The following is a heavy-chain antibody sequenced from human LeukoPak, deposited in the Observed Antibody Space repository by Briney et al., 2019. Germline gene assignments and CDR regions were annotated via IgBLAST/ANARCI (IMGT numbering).Heavy chain of an antibody. CDR2: INCSGST. Sequence: PSETLSLTCTVSGGSISSYYWSWIRQPPGKGLEWIGYINCSGSTNYNPSLKSRVTISVDTSKNQFSLKLSSVTAADTAVYYCAGTYTYYYYYYMHVWGKGATVTISS. CDR1: GGSISSYY. D-gene: IGHD4-11*01. V-gene: IGHV4-59*01. J-gene: IGHJ6*03. CDR3: AGTYTYYYYYYMHV.